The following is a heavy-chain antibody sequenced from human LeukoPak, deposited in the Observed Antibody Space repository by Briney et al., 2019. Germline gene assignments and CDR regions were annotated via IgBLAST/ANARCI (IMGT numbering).Heavy chain of an antibody. CDR3: ARPLGSLKEYWWFDP. D-gene: IGHD2/OR15-2a*01. CDR2: MNPNSGNT. Sequence: ASVKVSCKASGYTFTSYDINRVRQATGQGLEWMGWMNPNSGNTGYAQKFQGRVTMTRDTSSTTVYMDLTRLRSDDTAVYFCARPLGSLKEYWWFDPWGQGTLVTVSS. V-gene: IGHV1-8*01. J-gene: IGHJ5*02. CDR1: GYTFTSYD.